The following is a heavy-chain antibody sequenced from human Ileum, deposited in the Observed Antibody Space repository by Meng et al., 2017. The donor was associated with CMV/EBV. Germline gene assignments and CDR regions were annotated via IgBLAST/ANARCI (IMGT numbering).Heavy chain of an antibody. CDR3: ARMYCSSTSCYMLDY. CDR2: ISAYNGNT. D-gene: IGHD2-2*02. CDR1: GYTFTSYG. Sequence: ASVKVSCKASGYTFTSYGISWVRQAPGQGLEWMGWISAYNGNTNYAQKLQGRVTMTTDTSTSTAYMELRGLRSNGTAVYYRARMYCSSTSCYMLDYWGQGTLVTVSS. J-gene: IGHJ4*02. V-gene: IGHV1-18*01.